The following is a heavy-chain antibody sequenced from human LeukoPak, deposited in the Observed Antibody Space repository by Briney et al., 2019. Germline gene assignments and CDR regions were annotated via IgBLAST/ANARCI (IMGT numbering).Heavy chain of an antibody. CDR2: IIPIFGTA. D-gene: IGHD2-2*01. CDR3: AGFHGYCSSTSCSELSFDY. J-gene: IGHJ4*02. CDR1: GGTFSSYA. Sequence: SVKVSCKASGGTFSSYAISWVRQAPGQGLEWMGGIIPIFGTANYAQKFQGRVTITADESTSTAYMELSSLRSEDTAVYYCAGFHGYCSSTSCSELSFDYWGQGTLVTVSS. V-gene: IGHV1-69*01.